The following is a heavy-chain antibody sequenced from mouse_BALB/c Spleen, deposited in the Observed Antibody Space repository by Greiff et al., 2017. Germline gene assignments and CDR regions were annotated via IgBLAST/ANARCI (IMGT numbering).Heavy chain of an antibody. CDR1: GFTFSSYG. CDR3: ARAGPFAY. Sequence: EVKLMESGGDLVKPGGSLKLSCAASGFTFSSYGMSWVRQTPDKRLEWVATISSGGSYTYYPDSVKGRFTISRDNAKNTLYLQMSSLKSEDTAMYYCARAGPFAYWGQGTLVTVSA. CDR2: ISSGGSYT. V-gene: IGHV5-6*01. J-gene: IGHJ3*01.